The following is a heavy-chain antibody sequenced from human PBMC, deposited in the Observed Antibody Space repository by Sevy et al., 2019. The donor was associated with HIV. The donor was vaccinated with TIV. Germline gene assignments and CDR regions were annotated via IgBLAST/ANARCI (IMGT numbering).Heavy chain of an antibody. D-gene: IGHD3-3*01. CDR2: IIPIFGTA. CDR3: ARARVVTIFGVVDYHGMDV. Sequence: ASVKVSCKASGGTFSSYAISWVRQAPGQGLEWMGGIIPIFGTANYAQKFQGRVTITADESTSTAYMELSSLRSEDTAVYYCARARVVTIFGVVDYHGMDVWGQGTTVTVSS. CDR1: GGTFSSYA. V-gene: IGHV1-69*13. J-gene: IGHJ6*02.